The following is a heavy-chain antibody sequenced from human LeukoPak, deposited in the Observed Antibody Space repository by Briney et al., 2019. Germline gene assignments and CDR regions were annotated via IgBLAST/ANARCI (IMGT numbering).Heavy chain of an antibody. D-gene: IGHD3-22*01. CDR2: IYPGDSDT. J-gene: IGHJ4*02. CDR3: AVLNYYDSSGYYHFDY. Sequence: GESLKISCKGSGYGFTSYWIGWVRQMPGKGLEWMGIIYPGDSDTRYSPSFQGQVTISADKSISTAYLQWSSLKAPDTAMYYCAVLNYYDSSGYYHFDYWGQGTLVTVSS. CDR1: GYGFTSYW. V-gene: IGHV5-51*01.